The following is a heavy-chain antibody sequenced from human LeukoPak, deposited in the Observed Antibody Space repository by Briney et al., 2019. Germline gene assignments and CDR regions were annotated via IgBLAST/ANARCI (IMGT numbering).Heavy chain of an antibody. D-gene: IGHD3-22*01. V-gene: IGHV3-48*03. CDR2: ISSSGSTI. CDR1: GFTFSSYE. CDR3: ARAVIDYYDSSGYYRN. Sequence: PGGSLRLSCAASGFTFSSYEMNWVRQAPGKGLEWVSYISSSGSTIYYADSVKGRFTISRDNAKNSLYLQMNSLRDEDTAVYYCARAVIDYYDSSGYYRNWGQGTLVTVSS. J-gene: IGHJ4*02.